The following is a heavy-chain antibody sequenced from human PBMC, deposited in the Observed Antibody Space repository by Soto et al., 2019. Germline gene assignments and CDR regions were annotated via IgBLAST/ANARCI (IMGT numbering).Heavy chain of an antibody. CDR1: GGTFTSYA. Sequence: QVQPVQSGDEVKKPGSSVTLSCKASGGTFTSYAISWVRQAPGQGLEWMGGIIPIFGTTYYAQKFQGRVTITADESTSTALMEPTRLGSEGTAVYPCARGSLPDYGMDVWGQGTTVTVSS. J-gene: IGHJ6*02. CDR2: IIPIFGTT. CDR3: ARGSLPDYGMDV. V-gene: IGHV1-69*01.